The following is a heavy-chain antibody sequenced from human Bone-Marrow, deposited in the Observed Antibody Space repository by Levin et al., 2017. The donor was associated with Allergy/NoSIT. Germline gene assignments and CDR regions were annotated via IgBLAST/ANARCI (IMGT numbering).Heavy chain of an antibody. Sequence: GASVKVSCKVSGYTLTELSMHWVRQAPGKGLEWMGGFDPEDGETIYAQKFQGRVTMTEDTSTDTAYMELSSLRSEDTAVYYCATKGMDLGYYDSSNPSVSFDYWGQGTLVTVSS. D-gene: IGHD3-22*01. V-gene: IGHV1-24*01. J-gene: IGHJ4*02. CDR3: ATKGMDLGYYDSSNPSVSFDY. CDR1: GYTLTELS. CDR2: FDPEDGET.